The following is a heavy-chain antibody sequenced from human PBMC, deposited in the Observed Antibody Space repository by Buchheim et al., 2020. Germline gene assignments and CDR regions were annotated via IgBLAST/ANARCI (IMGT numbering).Heavy chain of an antibody. CDR2: ISGSGGST. CDR3: AKDSRDVWGSYRYTAPFDY. Sequence: EVQLLESGGGLVQPGGSLRLSCAASGFTFSSYAMSWVRQAPGKGLEWVSAISGSGGSTYYADSVKGRFTISRDNSKNTLYLQMNSLRAEDTAVYYCAKDSRDVWGSYRYTAPFDYWGQGTL. J-gene: IGHJ4*02. V-gene: IGHV3-23*01. CDR1: GFTFSSYA. D-gene: IGHD3-16*02.